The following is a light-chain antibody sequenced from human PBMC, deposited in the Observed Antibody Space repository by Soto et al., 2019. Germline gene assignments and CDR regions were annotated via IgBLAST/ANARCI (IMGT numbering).Light chain of an antibody. CDR2: DAS. CDR3: QQYNSYSYT. V-gene: IGKV1-5*01. Sequence: DIQMTQSPSTLSASVGDRVTITCRASQSISSWLAWYQQKPGQAPNLLIYDASSLESGVPSMFSGSGSGTEFALTISCRQPDDFAPYYCQQYNSYSYTFGQATKMETK. J-gene: IGKJ2*01. CDR1: QSISSW.